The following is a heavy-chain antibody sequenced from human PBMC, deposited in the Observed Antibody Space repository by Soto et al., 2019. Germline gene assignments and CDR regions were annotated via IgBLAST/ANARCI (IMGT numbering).Heavy chain of an antibody. CDR2: IRSKANSYAT. CDR3: TRPKLGNKIQFDAFDI. D-gene: IGHD7-27*01. Sequence: GGSLRLSCAASGFTFSGSAMHWVRQASGKGLEWVGRIRSKANSYATAYAASVKVRFTISRDDSKNTAYLQMNSLKTEDTAVYYCTRPKLGNKIQFDAFDIWGQGTMVTVSS. J-gene: IGHJ3*02. V-gene: IGHV3-73*01. CDR1: GFTFSGSA.